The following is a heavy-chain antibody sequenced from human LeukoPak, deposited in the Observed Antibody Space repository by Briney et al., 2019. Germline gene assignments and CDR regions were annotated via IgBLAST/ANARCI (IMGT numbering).Heavy chain of an antibody. V-gene: IGHV1-69*05. D-gene: IGHD6-19*01. CDR2: IIPIFGTA. Sequence: APVKVSCKASGGTFSSYAISWVRQAPGQGLEWMGRIIPIFGTANYAQKFQGRVTITTDESTSTAYMELSSLRSEDTAVYYCARGPREYSSGWHFDYWGQGTLVTVSS. CDR1: GGTFSSYA. CDR3: ARGPREYSSGWHFDY. J-gene: IGHJ4*02.